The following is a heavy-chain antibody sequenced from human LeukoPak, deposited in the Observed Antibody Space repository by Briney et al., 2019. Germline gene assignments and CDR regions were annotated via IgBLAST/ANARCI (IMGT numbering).Heavy chain of an antibody. CDR3: ARDRPYYDILTGPDY. Sequence: ASVKVSCKASGYTFTSYGISWVRQAPGQGIEWLGWISAYNGNTNYAQKLQGRVTITTDTSTSTAYMELRSLRSDDTAVYYCARDRPYYDILTGPDYWGQGTLVTVSS. V-gene: IGHV1-18*01. J-gene: IGHJ4*02. CDR1: GYTFTSYG. CDR2: ISAYNGNT. D-gene: IGHD3-9*01.